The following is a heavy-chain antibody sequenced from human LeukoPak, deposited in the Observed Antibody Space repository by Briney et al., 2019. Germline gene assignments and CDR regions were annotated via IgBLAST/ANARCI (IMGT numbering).Heavy chain of an antibody. Sequence: SVKVSCKASGGTFSSYAISWVRQAPGQGLEWMGGIIPIFGTANYAQKFQGRVTITADESTSTAYMELSSLRSEDTAVYYCARDATVEAVAGGFDYWGQGTLVTVSS. CDR1: GGTFSSYA. D-gene: IGHD6-19*01. CDR2: IIPIFGTA. CDR3: ARDATVEAVAGGFDY. V-gene: IGHV1-69*13. J-gene: IGHJ4*02.